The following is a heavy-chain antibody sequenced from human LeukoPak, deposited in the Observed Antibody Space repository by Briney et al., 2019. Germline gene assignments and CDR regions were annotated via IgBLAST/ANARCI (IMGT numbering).Heavy chain of an antibody. CDR3: ARALYYDSGYYFDS. V-gene: IGHV2-5*02. D-gene: IGHD3-22*01. Sequence: ESGPTLVKPTQTLTLTCTFSGFSLSTTGVAVGWIRQPPGKALEWLALFYWDADKGYSPSLKSRLTITKDTSRNRVVLTMTNMDPGDTATYYCARALYYDSGYYFDSWGQGTLVTVSS. J-gene: IGHJ4*02. CDR1: GFSLSTTGVA. CDR2: FYWDADK.